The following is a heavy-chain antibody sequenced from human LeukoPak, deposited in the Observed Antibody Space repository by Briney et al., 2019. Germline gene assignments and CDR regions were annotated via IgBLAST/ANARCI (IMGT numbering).Heavy chain of an antibody. CDR2: IWYDGSNK. J-gene: IGHJ5*02. V-gene: IGHV3-33*01. CDR3: ARSRRYCSGGSCYSFDP. CDR1: GFTFSSYG. D-gene: IGHD2-15*01. Sequence: GGSLRLSCAASGFTFSSYGMHWVRQAPGKGLEWVAVIWYDGSNKYYADSVKGRFTISRDNSKNTLYLQMNSLRAEDTAVYYCARSRRYCSGGSCYSFDPWGQGTLVTVSS.